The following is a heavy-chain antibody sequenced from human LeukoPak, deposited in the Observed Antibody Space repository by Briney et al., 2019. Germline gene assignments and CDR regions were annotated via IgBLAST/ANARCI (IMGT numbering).Heavy chain of an antibody. Sequence: ASVKVSCKASGYTFTGYYMHWVRQAPGQGLEWMGWINPNSGGTNYAQKFQGRVTMTRDTSISTAYMELSRLRSDDTAVYYCARDASPGLRYFDWLLFYWGQGTLVTVPS. CDR3: ARDASPGLRYFDWLLFY. CDR1: GYTFTGYY. D-gene: IGHD3-9*01. CDR2: INPNSGGT. V-gene: IGHV1-2*02. J-gene: IGHJ4*02.